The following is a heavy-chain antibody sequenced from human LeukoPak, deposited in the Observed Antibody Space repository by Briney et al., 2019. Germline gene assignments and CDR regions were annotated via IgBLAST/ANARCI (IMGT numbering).Heavy chain of an antibody. CDR1: GGSISSGDYY. D-gene: IGHD2/OR15-2a*01. Sequence: SQTLSLTCTVSGGSISSGDYYWSWIRQPPGKGLEWIGYIYYSGSTYYNPSLKSRVTISVDTSKNQLSLKLSSVTAADTAVYYCARDLLGGDFDYWGQGTLVTVSS. CDR2: IYYSGST. J-gene: IGHJ4*02. V-gene: IGHV4-30-4*01. CDR3: ARDLLGGDFDY.